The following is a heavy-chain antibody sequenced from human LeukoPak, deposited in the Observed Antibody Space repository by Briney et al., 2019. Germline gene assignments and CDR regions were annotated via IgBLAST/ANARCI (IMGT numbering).Heavy chain of an antibody. CDR1: GFSFSSSS. D-gene: IGHD2-2*01. Sequence: PGGSLRLSCAASGFSFSSSSMHWVRQAPGKGLEWVSFISSSSSTKYYADSVKGRFTISRDNAKNSLYLHMSSLRVEDTAVYYCARGIVPAAFDFWGQGTLVTVSS. CDR3: ARGIVPAAFDF. CDR2: ISSSSSTK. V-gene: IGHV3-48*04. J-gene: IGHJ4*02.